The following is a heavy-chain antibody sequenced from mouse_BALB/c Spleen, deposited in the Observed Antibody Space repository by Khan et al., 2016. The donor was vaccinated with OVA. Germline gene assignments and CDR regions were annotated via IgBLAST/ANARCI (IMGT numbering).Heavy chain of an antibody. J-gene: IGHJ4*01. D-gene: IGHD3-1*01. CDR3: ARVGYSGTMDS. CDR1: GYTFRNNG. Sequence: QIQLVQSGPELKKPGETVKISCKASGYTFRNNGMNWVKQTPGKGLKWMGWINTYTGDPTYADDFKGRFAFSLETSADTAYLQINNLKNEDTATYFCARVGYSGTMDSRGQGTSVTVSS. V-gene: IGHV9-3-1*01. CDR2: INTYTGDP.